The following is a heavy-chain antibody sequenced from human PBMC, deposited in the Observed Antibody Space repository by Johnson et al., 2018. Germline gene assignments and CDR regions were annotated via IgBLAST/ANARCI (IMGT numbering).Heavy chain of an antibody. Sequence: VQLVESGPGLVKPSETLSLTCTVSGGSISSYYWSWIRQPPGQGLEWVSGLRWTSGSIGYADPVEGRFTISRDNDKNSLYLQMNSLRAEDTALYYCRCMTAGAFDIWGQGTMVTVSS. CDR3: RCMTAGAFDI. CDR1: GGSISSYY. J-gene: IGHJ3*02. V-gene: IGHV3-9*01. D-gene: IGHD2-8*01. CDR2: LRWTSGSI.